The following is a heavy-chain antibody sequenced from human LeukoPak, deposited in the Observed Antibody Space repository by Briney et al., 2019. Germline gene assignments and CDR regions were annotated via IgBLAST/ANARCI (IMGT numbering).Heavy chain of an antibody. CDR2: INHSGST. CDR3: ARVGAKARNWFRVHWFDP. D-gene: IGHD1-14*01. J-gene: IGHJ5*02. CDR1: GGSISSRSYY. Sequence: SETLSLTCTVSGGSISSRSYYWSWIRQPPGKGLEWIGEINHSGSTNYNPSLKSRVTISVDTSKNQFSLKLSSVTAADTAVYYCARVGAKARNWFRVHWFDPWGQGTLVTVSS. V-gene: IGHV4-39*07.